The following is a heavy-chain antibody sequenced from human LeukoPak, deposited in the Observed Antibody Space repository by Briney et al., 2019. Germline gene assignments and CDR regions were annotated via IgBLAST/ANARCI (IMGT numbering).Heavy chain of an antibody. D-gene: IGHD6-13*01. CDR3: ARDGAIAAAGLEV. J-gene: IGHJ6*04. CDR1: GFTFSSYS. CDR2: ISSSSSYI. V-gene: IGHV3-21*01. Sequence: GGSLRLSCAASGFTFSSYSMNWVRQAPGKGLECGSSISSSSSYIYYADSVKGRFTISRDNAKNSLYLEMNSLRAEETAVYYCARDGAIAAAGLEVWGKGTTVTVSS.